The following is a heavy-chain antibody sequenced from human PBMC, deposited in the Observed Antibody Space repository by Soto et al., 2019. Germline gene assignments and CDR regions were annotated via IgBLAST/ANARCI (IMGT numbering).Heavy chain of an antibody. D-gene: IGHD4-17*01. CDR3: ARGRGDDGLFYYYMDV. V-gene: IGHV4-34*01. Sequence: QVQLQQWGAGLLKPSETLSLTCAVYGGSFSGYYWSWIRQPPGKGLEWIGEINHSGSTNYNPSLKSRVTISVDTSKNQFSLKLSSVTAADTAVYYCARGRGDDGLFYYYMDVWGKGTTVTVSS. CDR1: GGSFSGYY. CDR2: INHSGST. J-gene: IGHJ6*03.